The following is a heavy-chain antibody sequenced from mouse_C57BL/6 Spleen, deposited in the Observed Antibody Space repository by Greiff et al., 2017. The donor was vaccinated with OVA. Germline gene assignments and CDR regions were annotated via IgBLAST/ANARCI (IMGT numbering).Heavy chain of an antibody. D-gene: IGHD1-1*01. J-gene: IGHJ2*01. CDR3: ASDGVLITTLGAGYVDY. CDR2: INPNYGTT. Sequence: VQLQQSGPELVKPGASVKISCKASGYSFTDYNMNWVKQSNGKSLEWIGVINPNYGTTSYNPKFKGKATLTVDQSSSTAYMQLNSLTSEDSAVYYCASDGVLITTLGAGYVDYWGQGTTLTVSS. CDR1: GYSFTDYN. V-gene: IGHV1-39*01.